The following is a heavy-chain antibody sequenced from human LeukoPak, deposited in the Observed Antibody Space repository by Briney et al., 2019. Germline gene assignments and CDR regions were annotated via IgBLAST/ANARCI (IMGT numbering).Heavy chain of an antibody. V-gene: IGHV1-69*05. CDR1: GGTFSSYA. CDR2: IIPIFGTA. D-gene: IGHD2-2*02. J-gene: IGHJ6*03. CDR3: ARGASPAAISGAYYYYYYMDV. Sequence: SVKVSCKASGGTFSSYAISWVRQAPGQGLEWMGGIIPIFGTANYAQKFQGRVTITTDESTSTAYMELSSLRSEDTAVYYCARGASPAAISGAYYYYYYMDVWGKGTTVTVSS.